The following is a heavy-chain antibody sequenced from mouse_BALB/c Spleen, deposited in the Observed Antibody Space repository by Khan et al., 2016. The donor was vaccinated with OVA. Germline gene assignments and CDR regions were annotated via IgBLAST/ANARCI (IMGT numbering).Heavy chain of an antibody. CDR2: INSRGSYT. CDR1: GFAFSSYD. V-gene: IGHV5-9*02. J-gene: IGHJ4*01. Sequence: VQLKESGGDSVKPGGSLKLSCAASGFAFSSYDMSWVRQTPEKRLEWVAIINSRGSYTYYSDSVKGRFTISRDNARNTLYLQMSSLRSEDTASYYCTRHGGFNPYYAMDYWGQGTSVTVSS. CDR3: TRHGGFNPYYAMDY.